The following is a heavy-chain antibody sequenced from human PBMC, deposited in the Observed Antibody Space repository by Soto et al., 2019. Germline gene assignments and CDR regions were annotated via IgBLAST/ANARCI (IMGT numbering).Heavy chain of an antibody. CDR2: ISGSGGST. J-gene: IGHJ4*02. Sequence: GGSLRLSCAASGFTFSSYWMSWVRQAPGKGLEWVSSISGSGGSTYYADSVKGRFTISRDNSKNTLYLQMNSLRAEDTAVYYCAKGALGSSSWYDFDYWGQGTLVTVSS. CDR1: GFTFSSYW. V-gene: IGHV3-23*01. D-gene: IGHD6-13*01. CDR3: AKGALGSSSWYDFDY.